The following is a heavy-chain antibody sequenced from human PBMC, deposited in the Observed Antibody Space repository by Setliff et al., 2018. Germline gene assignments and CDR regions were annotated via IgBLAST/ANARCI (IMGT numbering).Heavy chain of an antibody. Sequence: SVKVSCKASGGTFSSNGISWVRQAPGQGLEWMGGINPIFGTTTYAQKFQGRVTITTDESTSTAYMDLSSLTSDDTAIYYCARGPKDFVVLPTAAYFDYWGQGTLVTVSS. CDR2: INPIFGTT. D-gene: IGHD2-2*01. CDR3: ARGPKDFVVLPTAAYFDY. CDR1: GGTFSSNG. J-gene: IGHJ4*02. V-gene: IGHV1-69*05.